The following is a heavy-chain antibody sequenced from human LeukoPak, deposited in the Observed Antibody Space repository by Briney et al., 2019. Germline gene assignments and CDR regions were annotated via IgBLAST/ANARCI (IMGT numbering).Heavy chain of an antibody. CDR3: AKDRGYYGMDV. J-gene: IGHJ6*02. Sequence: GRSLRLSCAASGFTFRSYAMHWVRQAPGKGPEWVAVLLYDGTNKYYADSVKGRFTISRDNSKNTLYLQMNSLRAEDTAMYYCAKDRGYYGMDVWGQGTTVTVSS. CDR1: GFTFRSYA. V-gene: IGHV3-30*18. CDR2: LLYDGTNK.